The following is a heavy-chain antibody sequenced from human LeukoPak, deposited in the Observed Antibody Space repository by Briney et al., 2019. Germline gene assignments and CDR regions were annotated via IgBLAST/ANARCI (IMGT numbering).Heavy chain of an antibody. CDR3: ARGRLRALDI. Sequence: SQTLSLTFAISGDSVSSDSAAWNWIRQSPSRGLEWLGRTNYRSKWFNDYAVSVKRRITINPDTSQNQFSLQLNSVTPEDTAVYYCARGRLRALDIWGQGTMVTVSS. V-gene: IGHV6-1*01. J-gene: IGHJ3*02. D-gene: IGHD2-21*01. CDR1: GDSVSSDSAA. CDR2: TNYRSKWFN.